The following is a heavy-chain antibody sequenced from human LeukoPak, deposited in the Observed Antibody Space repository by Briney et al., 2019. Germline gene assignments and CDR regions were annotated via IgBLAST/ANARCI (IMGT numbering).Heavy chain of an antibody. V-gene: IGHV3-33*06. CDR1: GFTFSSYG. CDR2: IWYDGSNK. J-gene: IGHJ4*02. Sequence: GGSLRLSCAASGFTFSSYGMHWVRQAPGKGLEWVAVIWYDGSNKYYADSVKGRFTISRDNSKNTLHLQMNSLRAEDTAVYYCAKNAYYDSSGFYREYYFDYWGQGTLVTVSS. CDR3: AKNAYYDSSGFYREYYFDY. D-gene: IGHD3-22*01.